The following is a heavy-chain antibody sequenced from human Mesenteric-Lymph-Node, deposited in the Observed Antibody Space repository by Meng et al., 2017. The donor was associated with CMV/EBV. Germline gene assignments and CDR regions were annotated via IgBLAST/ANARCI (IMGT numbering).Heavy chain of an antibody. CDR2: ISADNGNT. Sequence: SGYIFNTYDIGWVRQAPGQGLEWMGWISADNGNTNYAQRVQGRVSMTTDTSTSTAYMELTGLTSDDTALYYCARGFQEGIWGGEDYWGQGTLVTVSS. V-gene: IGHV1-18*01. J-gene: IGHJ4*02. CDR3: ARGFQEGIWGGEDY. CDR1: GYIFNTYD. D-gene: IGHD3-16*01.